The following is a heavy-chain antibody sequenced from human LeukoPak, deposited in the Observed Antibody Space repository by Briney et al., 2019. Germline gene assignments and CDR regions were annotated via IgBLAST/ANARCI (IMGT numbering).Heavy chain of an antibody. J-gene: IGHJ4*02. D-gene: IGHD2-15*01. CDR1: GYTFTSYG. Sequence: ASVKVSCKDSGYTFTSYGISRVRQAPGQGLEWMGWISGYNGYTHYAHNLQGRVTMTTDTSTSTAYMELRNLRPNNPAVSYWARAYYCSGGSCYSDYWGQGTLVTVSS. CDR2: ISGYNGYT. V-gene: IGHV1-18*01. CDR3: ARAYYCSGGSCYSDY.